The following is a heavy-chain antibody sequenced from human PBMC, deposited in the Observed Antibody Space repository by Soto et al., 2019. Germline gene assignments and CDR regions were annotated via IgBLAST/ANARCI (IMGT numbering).Heavy chain of an antibody. CDR2: IYYSGNT. CDR3: ARGYGGYRY. CDR1: GDSIKTTNNY. D-gene: IGHD3-22*01. V-gene: IGHV4-31*03. J-gene: IGHJ4*02. Sequence: SETLSLTCTVSGDSIKTTNNYWSWIRQHPGKGLEWIGFIYYSGNTYYSPSLKSRLTISLDPSENQFSLTLSSLTDADTAVYYCARGYGGYRYRGPGTLVTVSS.